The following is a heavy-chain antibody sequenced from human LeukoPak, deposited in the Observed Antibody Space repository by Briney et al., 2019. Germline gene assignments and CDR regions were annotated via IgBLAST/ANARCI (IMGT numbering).Heavy chain of an antibody. CDR3: ARDTCGCGSGWHLYWYFDL. D-gene: IGHD6-19*01. V-gene: IGHV3-64*01. CDR1: GFTFSDYA. CDR2: ISSNGGSI. Sequence: GGSLRLSCAASGFTFSDYAMHWVRQAPGKDLKYVSAISSNGGSIHYANSVKGRFTISRDNFKNTLYLQMDSLRAEDMAVYYCARDTCGCGSGWHLYWYFDLWGRGTLVTVSS. J-gene: IGHJ2*01.